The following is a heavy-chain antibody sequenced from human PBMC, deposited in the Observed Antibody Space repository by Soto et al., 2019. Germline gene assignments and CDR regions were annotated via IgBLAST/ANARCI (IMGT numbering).Heavy chain of an antibody. D-gene: IGHD6-19*01. CDR1: GGTFSSYA. J-gene: IGHJ4*02. V-gene: IGHV1-69*01. CDR3: ARVFGVAGTDVRYFDY. Sequence: QVQLVQSGAEVKKPGSSVKVSGKASGGTFSSYAISWVRQAPGQGLEWMGGIIPIFGTANYAQKFHGRVTITADESTSTAYMELSSLRSEDTAVYYCARVFGVAGTDVRYFDYWGQGTLVTGSS. CDR2: IIPIFGTA.